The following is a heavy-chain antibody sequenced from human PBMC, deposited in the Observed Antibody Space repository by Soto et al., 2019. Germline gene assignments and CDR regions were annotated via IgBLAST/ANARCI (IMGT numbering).Heavy chain of an antibody. V-gene: IGHV3-30-3*01. Sequence: QVQLVESGGGVVQPGRSLRLSCAASGFTFSTYAMHWVRQAPGKGLEWVAVISYDGSNKFYADSVKGRFTISRDNSKNKLYLQMDSLRAEDTAVYYCARVGSYYAEVDYWGQGTLVTVSS. CDR1: GFTFSTYA. CDR2: ISYDGSNK. CDR3: ARVGSYYAEVDY. J-gene: IGHJ4*02. D-gene: IGHD1-26*01.